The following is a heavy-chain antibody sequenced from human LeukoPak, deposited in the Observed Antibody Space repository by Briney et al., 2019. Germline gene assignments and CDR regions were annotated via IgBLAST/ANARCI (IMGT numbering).Heavy chain of an antibody. CDR1: GFTFSSYA. V-gene: IGHV3-11*05. J-gene: IGHJ4*02. Sequence: PGGSLRLSCAASGFTFSSYAMSWVRQAPGKGLEWVAYITSSTSYTNYADSVKGRFTISRDNVKNSLYLQMNSLRAEDTAVFYCARVTGSYSFDSWGQGTLVTVSS. CDR3: ARVTGSYSFDS. CDR2: ITSSTSYT. D-gene: IGHD3-10*01.